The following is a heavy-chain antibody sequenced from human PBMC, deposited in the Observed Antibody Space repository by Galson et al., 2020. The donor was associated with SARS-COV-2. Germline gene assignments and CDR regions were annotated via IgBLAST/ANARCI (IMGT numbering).Heavy chain of an antibody. D-gene: IGHD1-26*01. CDR3: ARVFTGAATGVEYFQH. CDR1: GYTFTSYA. V-gene: IGHV7-4-1*02. CDR2: INTNTGNP. Sequence: ASVKVSCKASGYTFTSYAMNWVRQAPGQGLEWMGWINTNTGNPTYAQGFTGRFVFSLDTSVSTAYLQISSLKAEDTAVYYCARVFTGAATGVEYFQHWGQGTPVTVSS. J-gene: IGHJ1*01.